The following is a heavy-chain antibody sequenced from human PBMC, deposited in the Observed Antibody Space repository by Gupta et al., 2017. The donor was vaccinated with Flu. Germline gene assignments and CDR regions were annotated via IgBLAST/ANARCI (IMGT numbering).Heavy chain of an antibody. CDR3: ARDVKYDYGDWYYFDY. V-gene: IGHV3-33*01. D-gene: IGHD4-17*01. J-gene: IGHJ4*02. CDR1: GFTFSSYG. Sequence: CPASGFTFSSYGMHWVRQAPGKGLEWVAVIWYDGSNKYYADSVKGRFTISRDNSKNTLYLQMNSLRAEDTAVYYCARDVKYDYGDWYYFDYWGQGTLVTVSS. CDR2: IWYDGSNK.